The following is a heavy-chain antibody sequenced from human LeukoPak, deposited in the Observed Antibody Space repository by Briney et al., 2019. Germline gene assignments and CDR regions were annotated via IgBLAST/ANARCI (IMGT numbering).Heavy chain of an antibody. V-gene: IGHV3-9*01. J-gene: IGHJ4*02. Sequence: GGSLRLSCAASGFNFNDYAMHWVRQAPGKGLEWVSGISWNSGSIGYADSVRGRFTISRDNAKNSLYLQMNSLRAEDTAVYYCAREVLLLGIHLQLGYWGQGTLVTVSS. CDR1: GFNFNDYA. CDR3: AREVLLLGIHLQLGY. CDR2: ISWNSGSI. D-gene: IGHD7-27*01.